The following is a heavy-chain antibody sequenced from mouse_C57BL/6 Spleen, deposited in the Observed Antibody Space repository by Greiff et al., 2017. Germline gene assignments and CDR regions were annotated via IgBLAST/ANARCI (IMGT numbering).Heavy chain of an antibody. Sequence: QVTLQESGPGILQPSQSLSLSCSSSGFSLSTFGMGVGWIRPPSGKGLEWLTHTWWDDDKYYNPALKSRLTISKDTSKNKVFLKSANVDTADTATYYCARIAAVDPTFDWYFDVWGTGTTVTVSS. CDR2: TWWDDDK. CDR3: ARIAAVDPTFDWYFDV. J-gene: IGHJ1*03. V-gene: IGHV8-8*01. D-gene: IGHD1-1*01. CDR1: GFSLSTFGMG.